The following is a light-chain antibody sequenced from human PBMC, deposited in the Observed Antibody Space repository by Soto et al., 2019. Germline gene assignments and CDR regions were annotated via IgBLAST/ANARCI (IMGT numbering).Light chain of an antibody. CDR1: NSDVGGYNY. J-gene: IGLJ1*01. V-gene: IGLV2-8*01. CDR3: SSYAGSNNFV. CDR2: EVS. Sequence: QSVLTQPPSASGSPGQSVTISCTGSNSDVGGYNYVSWYQQYPGKAPKLIIYEVSQRPAGVPDRFSGSKSGNTASLTVSGLQAEDEADYYCSSYAGSNNFVFGTGTKGTVL.